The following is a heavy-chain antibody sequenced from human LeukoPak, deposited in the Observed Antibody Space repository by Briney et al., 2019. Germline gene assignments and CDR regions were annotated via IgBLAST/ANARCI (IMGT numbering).Heavy chain of an antibody. Sequence: SETLSLTCTVSGGSINSYYWSWIRQPPGKGLEWIGYIFSSGSTNYNPSLKSRVTISVDTSKNQFSLKLNSVTAADTAVYYCARIAVAVNWFDPWGQGTLVTVSS. CDR1: GGSINSYY. V-gene: IGHV4-59*01. CDR2: IFSSGST. D-gene: IGHD6-19*01. J-gene: IGHJ5*02. CDR3: ARIAVAVNWFDP.